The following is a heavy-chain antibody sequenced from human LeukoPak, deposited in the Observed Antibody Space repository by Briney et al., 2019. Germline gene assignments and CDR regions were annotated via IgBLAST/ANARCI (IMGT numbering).Heavy chain of an antibody. J-gene: IGHJ6*03. D-gene: IGHD3-3*01. V-gene: IGHV3-73*01. CDR2: IRNRANSYAT. CDR3: GHDFYYMDV. Sequence: GGSLRLSCAASGFSFSGSAIHWVRQASGKGLEWVGRIRNRANSYATTYAASVKGRFTISRDDSKNTAYLQMNSLKTADTAVYYCGHDFYYMDVWGKGTTVTVSS. CDR1: GFSFSGSA.